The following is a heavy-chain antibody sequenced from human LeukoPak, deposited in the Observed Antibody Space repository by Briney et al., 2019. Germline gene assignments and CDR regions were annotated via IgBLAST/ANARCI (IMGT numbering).Heavy chain of an antibody. CDR1: GFSFSNYE. D-gene: IGHD6-13*01. V-gene: IGHV3-48*03. J-gene: IGHJ4*02. CDR3: ARAPRISPAGTSVDY. Sequence: PGGSLRLSCAASGFSFSNYEMNWVRQAPGKGLEWVSYISSSGGTRFYADSVKGRFTISRDNAKNSLYLQMNSLRAEDTAVYYCARAPRISPAGTSVDYWGQGTLVTVSS. CDR2: ISSSGGTR.